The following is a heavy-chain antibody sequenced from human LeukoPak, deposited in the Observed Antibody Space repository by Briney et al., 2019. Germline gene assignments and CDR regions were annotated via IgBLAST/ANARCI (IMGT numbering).Heavy chain of an antibody. CDR2: IYTSGST. D-gene: IGHD3-3*01. V-gene: IGHV4-4*09. Sequence: PSETLSLTCTVSGGSISSYYWSWIRQPPGKGLEWIGYIYTSGSTNYNPSLKSRVTISVDTSKNQFSLKLNSVTAADTAVYYCARSLEGGGYYYMDVWGKGTTVTVSS. J-gene: IGHJ6*03. CDR1: GGSISSYY. CDR3: ARSLEGGGYYYMDV.